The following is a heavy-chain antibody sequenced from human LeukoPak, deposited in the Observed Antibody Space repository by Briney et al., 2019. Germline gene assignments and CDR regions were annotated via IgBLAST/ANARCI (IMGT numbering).Heavy chain of an antibody. CDR2: INHSGST. J-gene: IGHJ4*02. V-gene: IGHV4-34*01. CDR1: GGSFSGYY. Sequence: PSETLSLTCAVYGGSFSGYYWSWIRQPPGKGLEWIGEINHSGSTNYNPSLKSRVTISVDTSKNQFSLKLSSVTAADTAVYYCAKSGSGSYYNLIDYWGQETLVTVSS. CDR3: AKSGSGSYYNLIDY. D-gene: IGHD3-10*01.